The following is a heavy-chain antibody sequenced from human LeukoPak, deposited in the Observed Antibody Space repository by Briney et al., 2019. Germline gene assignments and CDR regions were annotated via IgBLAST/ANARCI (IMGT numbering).Heavy chain of an antibody. J-gene: IGHJ5*02. CDR1: GGSISSYY. CDR2: IYYSGST. V-gene: IGHV4-59*01. Sequence: SETLSLTCTVSGGSISSYYWSWIRQPPGKGLEWIGYIYYSGSTNYNPSLKSRVTISVDTSKNQFSLKLSSVTAADTAVYYCARDGGYNWNAQRRNNWFDPWGQGTLVTVSS. CDR3: ARDGGYNWNAQRRNNWFDP. D-gene: IGHD1-20*01.